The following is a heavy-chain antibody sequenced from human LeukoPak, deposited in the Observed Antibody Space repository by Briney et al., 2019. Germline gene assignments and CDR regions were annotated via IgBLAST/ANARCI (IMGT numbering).Heavy chain of an antibody. J-gene: IGHJ4*02. Sequence: PGGSLRLSCAVSGFTFSVYGMTWVRQAPGKGLEGVSSISSSGSYTYYADSVKGRFTISRDNAKNSLYLQMNSLRAEDTAVYYCARDFLGMGGQGTLVTVSS. V-gene: IGHV3-21*01. D-gene: IGHD2-8*01. CDR1: GFTFSVYG. CDR2: ISSSGSYT. CDR3: ARDFLGM.